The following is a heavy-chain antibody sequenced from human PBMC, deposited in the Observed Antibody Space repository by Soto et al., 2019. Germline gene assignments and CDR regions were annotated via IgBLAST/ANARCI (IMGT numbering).Heavy chain of an antibody. D-gene: IGHD3-22*01. V-gene: IGHV4-31*03. CDR3: ARLYTYGYYHFDH. Sequence: SETLSLTCTVSGDSISGGNYYWTWIRQHPGRGLEWTGYIYYTGTTHYSPSLQSRVTMSVDTSKNQISLTLTSLTPADTAVYFCARLYTYGYYHFDHWGQGTLVTVSS. CDR1: GDSISGGNYY. CDR2: IYYTGTT. J-gene: IGHJ4*02.